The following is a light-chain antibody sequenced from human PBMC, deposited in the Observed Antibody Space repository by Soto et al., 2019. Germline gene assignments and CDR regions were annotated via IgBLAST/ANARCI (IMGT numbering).Light chain of an antibody. CDR3: QQYNNWPRT. CDR1: QSVSGN. CDR2: GAS. J-gene: IGKJ1*01. V-gene: IGKV3-15*01. Sequence: EIVMTQSPASLSVSPGERGTLSCRASQSVSGNLAWYQQKPGQAPRLLIYGASTRTSAFPARFSGSGSGTEFTLNISSLQSEDFAVYYCQQYNNWPRTFGQGTKVEIK.